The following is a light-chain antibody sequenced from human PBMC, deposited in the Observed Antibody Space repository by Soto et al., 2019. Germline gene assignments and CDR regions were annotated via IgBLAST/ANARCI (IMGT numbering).Light chain of an antibody. CDR3: QQYHSYWT. CDR1: QSITTW. CDR2: DAS. V-gene: IGKV1-5*01. Sequence: DIQMTQSPSTLSASVGDRVTITCRASQSITTWLAWYQQKPGKAPSLLISDASSLESGVPSRFSGSGSGTEFTLTISSLQPDDFATYYCQQYHSYWTFGQGTKVEIK. J-gene: IGKJ1*01.